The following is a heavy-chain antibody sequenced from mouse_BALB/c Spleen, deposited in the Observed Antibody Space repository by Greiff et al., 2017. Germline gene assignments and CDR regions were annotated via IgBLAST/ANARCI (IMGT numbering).Heavy chain of an antibody. CDR3: ARSATTALYYYAMDY. V-gene: IGHV14-3*02. CDR2: IDPANGNT. D-gene: IGHD1-2*01. Sequence: EVQLQQSGAELVKPGASVKLSCTASGFNIKDTYMHWVKQRPEQGLEWIGRIDPANGNTKYDPKFQGKATITADTSSNTAYLQLSSLTSEDTAVYYCARSATTALYYYAMDYWGQGTSVTVSS. J-gene: IGHJ4*01. CDR1: GFNIKDTY.